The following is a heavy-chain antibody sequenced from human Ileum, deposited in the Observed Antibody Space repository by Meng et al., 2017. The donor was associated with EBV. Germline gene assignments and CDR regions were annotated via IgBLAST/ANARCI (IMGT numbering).Heavy chain of an antibody. D-gene: IGHD4-17*01. CDR3: AKVATGGYYFDS. V-gene: IGHV3-30*18. CDR1: GFTFSGYG. CDR2: VSYDGSRQ. Sequence: APLVESGGGVVQAGGSLRLSLAASGFTFSGYGMHWVRQAPGKGLEWVAIVSYDGSRQDYTDSVKGRFTISRDNSKNTLYLQMNSLRADDTAIYYCAKVATGGYYFDSWGQGTLVTVSS. J-gene: IGHJ4*02.